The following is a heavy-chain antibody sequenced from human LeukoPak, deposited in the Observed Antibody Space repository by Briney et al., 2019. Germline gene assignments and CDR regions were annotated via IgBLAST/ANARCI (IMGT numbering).Heavy chain of an antibody. J-gene: IGHJ4*02. CDR1: GFTFRSNS. V-gene: IGHV3-23*01. D-gene: IGHD3-10*01. Sequence: GGSLRLSCAASGFTFRSNSLSWVRQAPGKGLEWVSAITGTGENTYYADFVKGRFTISRDNSNNTLYLQMNSLRAEDTAVYYCAKIGGYFDYWGQGTLVTVSS. CDR3: AKIGGYFDY. CDR2: ITGTGENT.